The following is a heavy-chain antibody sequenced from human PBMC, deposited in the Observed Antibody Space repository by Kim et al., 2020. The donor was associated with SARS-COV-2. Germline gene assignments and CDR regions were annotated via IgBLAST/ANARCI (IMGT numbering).Heavy chain of an antibody. V-gene: IGHV3-33*01. D-gene: IGHD6-19*01. CDR3: ARGVSSGWEHYYYGMDV. J-gene: IGHJ6*02. CDR1: GFTFSSYG. Sequence: GGSLRLSCAASGFTFSSYGMHWVRQAPGKGLEWVAVIWYDGSNKYYADSVKGRFTISRDNSKNTLYLQMNSLRAEDTAVYYCARGVSSGWEHYYYGMDVWGQGTTVTVSS. CDR2: IWYDGSNK.